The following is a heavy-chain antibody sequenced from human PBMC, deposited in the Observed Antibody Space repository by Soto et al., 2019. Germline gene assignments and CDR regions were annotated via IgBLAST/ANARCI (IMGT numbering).Heavy chain of an antibody. J-gene: IGHJ5*02. D-gene: IGHD6-6*01. CDR1: GGTFSSYA. CDR3: ARVPLTYSSSPMQYWFDP. V-gene: IGHV1-69*13. CDR2: IIPIFGTA. Sequence: ASVKVSCKASGGTFSSYAISWVRQAPGQGLEWMGGIIPIFGTANYAQKFQGRVTITADESTSTAYMELSSLRSEDTAVYYCARVPLTYSSSPMQYWFDPWGQGTLVTGSS.